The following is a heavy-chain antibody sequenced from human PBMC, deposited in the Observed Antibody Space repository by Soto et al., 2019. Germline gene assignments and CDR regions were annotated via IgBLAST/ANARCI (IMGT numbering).Heavy chain of an antibody. V-gene: IGHV4-31*03. J-gene: IGHJ4*02. D-gene: IGHD4-17*01. CDR1: GGSIRSGGYY. CDR3: ATMHDYGDYAPFDN. Sequence: QVKLQESGPGLVKPSQTLSLSCTVSGGSIRSGGYYWSWIRQHPGKGLEWIGYIYYSGGTDYNPSLKCRVTMSLDTSKNQFSLRLTAVTAADTAVYFCATMHDYGDYAPFDNWGQGTLVTVAT. CDR2: IYYSGGT.